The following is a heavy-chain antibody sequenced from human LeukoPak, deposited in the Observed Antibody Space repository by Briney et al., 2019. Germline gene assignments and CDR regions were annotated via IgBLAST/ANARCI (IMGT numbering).Heavy chain of an antibody. CDR2: INHSGST. CDR1: GGSFSGYY. Sequence: SETLSLTCAVYGGSFSGYYWSWTRQPPGKGLEWIGEINHSGSTNYNPSLKSRVTISVDTSKNQFSLKLSSVTAADTAVYYCARAPYGSGKAWFDPWGQGTLVTVSS. V-gene: IGHV4-34*01. D-gene: IGHD3-10*01. CDR3: ARAPYGSGKAWFDP. J-gene: IGHJ5*02.